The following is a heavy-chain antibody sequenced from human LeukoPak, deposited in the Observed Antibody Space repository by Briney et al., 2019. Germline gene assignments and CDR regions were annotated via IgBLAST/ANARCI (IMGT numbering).Heavy chain of an antibody. CDR1: GFTFSSYE. V-gene: IGHV3-48*03. CDR2: ISSSGTTI. CDR3: ARSVAIDY. D-gene: IGHD4-23*01. Sequence: PGGSLRLSCAASGFTFSSYEMNWVRQAPGEGLEWVSYISSSGTTIYFADSVKGRFTISRDNAKNSLYLQMNSLRAEDTAVYYCARSVAIDYWGQGTLVTVSS. J-gene: IGHJ4*02.